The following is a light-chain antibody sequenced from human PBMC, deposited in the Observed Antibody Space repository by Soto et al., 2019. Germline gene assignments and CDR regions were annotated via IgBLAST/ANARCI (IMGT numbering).Light chain of an antibody. J-gene: IGLJ3*02. CDR1: SSNIGAEYD. CDR3: QSYDISLNAGV. Sequence: QPVLTQPPSVSGAPGQRVTISCSGSSSNIGAEYDVHWYQQLPGTAPKVLIYGNSNRPSGVPDRFSGSKSGTSASLAITGLQAADEADYYCQSYDISLNAGVFGGGTKVTVL. V-gene: IGLV1-40*01. CDR2: GNS.